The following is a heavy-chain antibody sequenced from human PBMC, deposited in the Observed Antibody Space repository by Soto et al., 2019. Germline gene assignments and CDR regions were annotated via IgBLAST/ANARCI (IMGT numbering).Heavy chain of an antibody. CDR2: ISYDGSNK. CDR1: GFTFSSYG. D-gene: IGHD1-26*01. Sequence: TGGSLRLSCAASGFTFSSYGMHWVRQAPGKGLEWVAVISYDGSNKYYADSVKGRFTISRDNSKNTLYLQMNSLRAEDTAVYYCAKERSSEVGATFFGYWGQGTLVTVSS. CDR3: AKERSSEVGATFFGY. V-gene: IGHV3-30*18. J-gene: IGHJ4*02.